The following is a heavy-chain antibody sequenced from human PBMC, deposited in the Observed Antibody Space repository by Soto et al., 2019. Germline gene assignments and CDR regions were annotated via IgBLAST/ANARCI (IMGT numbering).Heavy chain of an antibody. D-gene: IGHD3-10*01. V-gene: IGHV1-3*01. Sequence: QVQLVQSGAEVKKPGASVKVSCKASGYSFTSYAIHWVRQAPGQRLEWMGWINAGNGNTKYSQKFQGRVTITRDTSASTAYRKLSSLRSEDTAVYYCARCIIRGVMGYCFDYWGQGTLVTVSS. CDR2: INAGNGNT. CDR1: GYSFTSYA. J-gene: IGHJ4*02. CDR3: ARCIIRGVMGYCFDY.